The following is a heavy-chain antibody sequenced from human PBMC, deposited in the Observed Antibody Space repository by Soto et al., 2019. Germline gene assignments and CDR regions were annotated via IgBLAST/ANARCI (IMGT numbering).Heavy chain of an antibody. D-gene: IGHD3-9*01. CDR2: VYYTGST. J-gene: IGHJ4*02. V-gene: IGHV4-59*08. CDR1: GGSMSTFY. Sequence: LSLTCTVSGGSMSTFYWSWIRQPPGKGLEWIGYVYYTGSTNYNPSLKSPVTISVDTSKNQFTLQLSSVTAADTAVYYCARQGYNILTGYSYFDYWGQGILVTVSS. CDR3: ARQGYNILTGYSYFDY.